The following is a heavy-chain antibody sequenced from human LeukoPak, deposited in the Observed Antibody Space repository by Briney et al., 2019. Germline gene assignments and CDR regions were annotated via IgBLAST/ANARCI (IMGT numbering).Heavy chain of an antibody. D-gene: IGHD6-19*01. Sequence: PSETLSLTCSVSGGSISSSSYYWGWIRQPPGKGLEWNGSFYYSGSTYYNPSLKGRVTISVDTSKNEFSLKLRSVTAADTAAYYCARTVGIAVAGSRQYFDYWGQGTLVTVSS. CDR3: ARTVGIAVAGSRQYFDY. CDR1: GGSISSSSYY. V-gene: IGHV4-39*01. J-gene: IGHJ4*02. CDR2: FYYSGST.